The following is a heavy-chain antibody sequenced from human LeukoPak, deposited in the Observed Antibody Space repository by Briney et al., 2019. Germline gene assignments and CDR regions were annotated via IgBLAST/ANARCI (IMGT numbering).Heavy chain of an antibody. J-gene: IGHJ4*02. CDR2: INHSGST. V-gene: IGHV4-34*01. D-gene: IGHD3-22*01. CDR1: GGSFSGYY. CDR3: ARGDYYDSSGLVGA. Sequence: SGTLSLTCAVYGGSFSGYYWNWLRQSPGKGLEWIGEINHSGSTNHNPSLKSRVIISVDTSKNQFSLRLSSVTAADTAVYYCARGDYYDSSGLVGAWGQGTLVTVSS.